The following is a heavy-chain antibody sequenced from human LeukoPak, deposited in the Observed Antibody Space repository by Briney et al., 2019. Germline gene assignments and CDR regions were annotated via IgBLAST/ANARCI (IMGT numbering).Heavy chain of an antibody. CDR3: ARAPVATPSEFDY. D-gene: IGHD5-12*01. CDR2: ISYGGNT. J-gene: IGHJ4*02. V-gene: IGHV4-31*11. Sequence: SQTLSLTCAVSGDPISSGGYWWSWIRQHPGKGPEWIGYISYGGNTYYNPSLKSRVAISADTPKNQFSLKLSSTTAADTAVYYCARAPVATPSEFDYWGQGTLVTVSS. CDR1: GDPISSGGYW.